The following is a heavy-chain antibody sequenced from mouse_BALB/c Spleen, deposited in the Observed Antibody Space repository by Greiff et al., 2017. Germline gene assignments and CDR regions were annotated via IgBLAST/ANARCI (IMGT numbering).Heavy chain of an antibody. CDR2: IWWDDDK. D-gene: IGHD2-2*01. V-gene: IGHV8-8*01. J-gene: IGHJ3*01. CDR1: GFSLSTSGMG. Sequence: QVTLKVSGPGILQPSQTLSLTCSFSGFSLSTSGMGVGWIRQPSGKGLEWLAHIWWDDDKRYNPALKSRLTISKDTSSNQVFLKIASVDTADTATYYCARSSFYYGYDEGLAYWGQGTLVTVSA. CDR3: ARSSFYYGYDEGLAY.